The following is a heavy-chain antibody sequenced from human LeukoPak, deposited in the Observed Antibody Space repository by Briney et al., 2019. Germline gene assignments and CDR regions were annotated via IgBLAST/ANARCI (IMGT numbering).Heavy chain of an antibody. J-gene: IGHJ6*03. D-gene: IGHD3-22*01. Sequence: SETLSLTCAVYGGSFSGYYWSWIRQPPGKGLEWIGEINHSGSTKYNPSLKSRVTISVDTSKNQFSLKLSSVTAADTAVYYCARDTRLYYYDSSGYPYYYYYYMDVWGKGTTVTISS. V-gene: IGHV4-34*01. CDR3: ARDTRLYYYDSSGYPYYYYYYMDV. CDR1: GGSFSGYY. CDR2: INHSGST.